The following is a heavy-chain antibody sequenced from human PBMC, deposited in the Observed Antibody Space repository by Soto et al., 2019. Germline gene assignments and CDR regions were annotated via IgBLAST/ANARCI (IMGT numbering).Heavy chain of an antibody. CDR3: QGILTTVSTAWDSYYYYYMDV. CDR2: ISWNSGSI. Sequence: GGPLRLSCPASGFTFDDYAMPWVRQAPGKGLEWVSGISWNSGSIGYADSVKGRFTISRDNAKNSLYLQMNSLRAEDTALYYCQGILTTVSTAWDSYYYYYMDVWGKGTTVTVSS. V-gene: IGHV3-9*01. D-gene: IGHD4-17*01. J-gene: IGHJ6*03. CDR1: GFTFDDYA.